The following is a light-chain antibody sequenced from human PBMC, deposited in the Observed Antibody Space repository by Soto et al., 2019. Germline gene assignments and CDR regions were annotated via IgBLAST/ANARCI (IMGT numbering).Light chain of an antibody. CDR3: QQYNNRPRT. Sequence: EIVMTQSPATLSVSPGERATLYCRASQSVSSNLAWYQQKPGQAPRLLIYGASTRATGIPARFSGSGSATEFSLTISSLQSEDFAVFYCQQYNNRPRTFGQGTKVDIK. CDR2: GAS. J-gene: IGKJ1*01. CDR1: QSVSSN. V-gene: IGKV3-15*01.